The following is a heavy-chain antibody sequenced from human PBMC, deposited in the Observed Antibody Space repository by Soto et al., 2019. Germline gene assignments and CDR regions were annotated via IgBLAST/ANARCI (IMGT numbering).Heavy chain of an antibody. CDR1: GYRFTNHG. V-gene: IGHV1-18*01. CDR2: ISGHEGKT. J-gene: IGHJ4*02. Sequence: ASVKVSCKASGYRFTNHGISWVRQAPGQGLEWMGWISGHEGKTKYARKFQGRVTMTTDTSTSTAYMEMNSLRYDDTAVYYCARDSYPLAYYFDLWGQGTLVTVSS. CDR3: ARDSYPLAYYFDL.